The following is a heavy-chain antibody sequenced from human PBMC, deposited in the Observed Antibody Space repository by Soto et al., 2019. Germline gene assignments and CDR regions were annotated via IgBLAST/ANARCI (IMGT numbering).Heavy chain of an antibody. J-gene: IGHJ4*02. D-gene: IGHD5-12*01. CDR1: GFSLSTSGVG. CDR2: IYWDDDK. Sequence: QITLKESGPTLVKPTQTLTLTCTFSGFSLSTSGVGVGWIRQPPGKALEWLALIYWDDDKRYSPSLKRRLTITKDTSKNQVVLTMTNMDPVDTATYYCAHARYMAAVDTIKRFDYFDYWGQGTLVTVSS. V-gene: IGHV2-5*02. CDR3: AHARYMAAVDTIKRFDYFDY.